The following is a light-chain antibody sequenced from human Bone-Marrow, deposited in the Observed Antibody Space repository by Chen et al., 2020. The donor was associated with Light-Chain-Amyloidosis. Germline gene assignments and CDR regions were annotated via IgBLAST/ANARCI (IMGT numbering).Light chain of an antibody. V-gene: IGLV3-21*02. CDR1: NIGSTS. CDR2: DDS. Sequence: SYVLTQPSSVSVAPGPTATIACGGNNIGSTSVHWYQPAPGQAPLLVVYDDSDRPSGIPERLSGSNSGNTATLTISRVEAGDEADYYCQVWDRSSDRPVFGGGTKLTVL. CDR3: QVWDRSSDRPV. J-gene: IGLJ3*02.